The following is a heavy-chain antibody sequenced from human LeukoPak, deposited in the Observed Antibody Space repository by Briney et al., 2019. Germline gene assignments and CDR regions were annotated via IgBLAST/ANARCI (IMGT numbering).Heavy chain of an antibody. CDR1: GGSISSYY. V-gene: IGHV4-4*09. Sequence: SETLSLTCTVPGGSISSYYWSCIRQPPGKGLEWIGYIYTSGSTNYNPSLKSRVTISVDTSKNQFSLKLSSVTAADTAVYYCARRVVVAATLGAFDIWGQGTMVTVSS. CDR3: ARRVVVAATLGAFDI. D-gene: IGHD2-15*01. CDR2: IYTSGST. J-gene: IGHJ3*02.